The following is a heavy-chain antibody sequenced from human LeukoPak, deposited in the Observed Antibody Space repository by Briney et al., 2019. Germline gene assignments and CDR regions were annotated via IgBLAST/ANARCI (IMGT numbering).Heavy chain of an antibody. Sequence: GASVKVSCKASGYTFTDCYMHWVRQAPGQGLEWMGWLNPNSGDTNNAQKFQGRVSMTRDSSISTAYMDLSDLRSDDTAVYSCARGRNIEMTTMSGGSDYWGQGTLVTVSS. CDR3: ARGRNIEMTTMSGGSDY. J-gene: IGHJ4*02. CDR2: LNPNSGDT. D-gene: IGHD5-24*01. V-gene: IGHV1-2*02. CDR1: GYTFTDCY.